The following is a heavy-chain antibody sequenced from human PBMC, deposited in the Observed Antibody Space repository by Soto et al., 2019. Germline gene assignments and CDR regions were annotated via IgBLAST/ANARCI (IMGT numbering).Heavy chain of an antibody. CDR1: GGTFSSYA. CDR3: ARDRAPPSSSGWFFDY. CDR2: IIPIFGTA. D-gene: IGHD6-19*01. V-gene: IGHV1-69*13. Sequence: ASVKVSCKASGGTFSSYAISWVRQAPGQGLEWMGGIIPIFGTANYAQKFQGRVTITADESTSTAYMELSSLRSEDTAVYYCARDRAPPSSSGWFFDYWGQGTLVTVSS. J-gene: IGHJ4*02.